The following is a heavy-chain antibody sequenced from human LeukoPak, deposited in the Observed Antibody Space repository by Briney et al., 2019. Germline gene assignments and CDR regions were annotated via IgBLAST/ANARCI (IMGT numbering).Heavy chain of an antibody. J-gene: IGHJ6*04. CDR3: ARVRREYYYGSGEDV. Sequence: SETLSLTCTVSGGSISSYYWSWIRQPAGKGLEWIGRIETSGNTNYKPSLKSRVTISVDTSKNQFSLKLSSVTAVDTAVYYCARVRREYYYGSGEDVWGKGTTVTISS. V-gene: IGHV4-4*07. CDR1: GGSISSYY. CDR2: IETSGNT. D-gene: IGHD3-10*01.